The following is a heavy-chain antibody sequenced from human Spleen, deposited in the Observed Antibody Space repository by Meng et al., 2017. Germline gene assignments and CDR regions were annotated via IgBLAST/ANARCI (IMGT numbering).Heavy chain of an antibody. CDR1: GGSISSSSYY. CDR3: ARVHPVSMIVVVITSTGAFDI. J-gene: IGHJ3*02. CDR2: IYYSGST. Sequence: SETLSLTCTVSGGSISSSSYYWGWIRQPPGKGLEWIGSIYYSGSTYYNPSLKSRVTISVDTSKNQFSLKLSSVTAADTAVYYCARVHPVSMIVVVITSTGAFDIWGQGTRVT. D-gene: IGHD3-22*01. V-gene: IGHV4-39*07.